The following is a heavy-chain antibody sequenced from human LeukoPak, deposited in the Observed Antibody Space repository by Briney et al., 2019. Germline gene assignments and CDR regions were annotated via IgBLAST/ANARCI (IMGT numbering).Heavy chain of an antibody. D-gene: IGHD2-21*01. J-gene: IGHJ4*02. V-gene: IGHV3-48*02. CDR2: ISSSSDSI. CDR3: ARAMGSCYDS. Sequence: GGSLRLSCAASGFTFSSYGMNWLRQAPGKRLEWVSYISSSSDSIYYADSVKGRFTISRDNAENSLDLQMNSLRDEDTAVYYCARAMGSCYDSWGQGTLVTVSS. CDR1: GFTFSSYG.